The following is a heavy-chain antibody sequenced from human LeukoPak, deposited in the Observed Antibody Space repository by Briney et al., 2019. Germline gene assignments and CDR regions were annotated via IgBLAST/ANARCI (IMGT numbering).Heavy chain of an antibody. D-gene: IGHD5-18*01. J-gene: IGHJ4*02. CDR1: GGSISSYY. V-gene: IGHV4-59*01. Sequence: SETLSLTCTVSGGSISSYYWSWIRQPPGKGLEWIGYIYYSGSTNYNPSLKSRVTISVDTSKNQFSLKLSSVTAADTAVYYCARDQRFGDTAMDHFDYWGQGTLVSVSS. CDR2: IYYSGST. CDR3: ARDQRFGDTAMDHFDY.